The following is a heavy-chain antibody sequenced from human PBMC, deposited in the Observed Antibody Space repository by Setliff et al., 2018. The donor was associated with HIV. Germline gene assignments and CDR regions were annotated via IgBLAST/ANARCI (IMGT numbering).Heavy chain of an antibody. CDR3: AHRLGYCSGGSCFGAFDI. J-gene: IGHJ3*02. D-gene: IGHD2-15*01. CDR1: GFTLITSDEG. Sequence: SGPTLVNPAQTLTLTCSFSGFTLITSDEGVAWIRQPPGKALEWLALIYWNDDKRYSPFLQSRLTITKDTSKNQVVLTMTNMDPVDTATYYCAHRLGYCSGGSCFGAFDIWGQGTMVTVS. V-gene: IGHV2-5*01. CDR2: IYWNDDK.